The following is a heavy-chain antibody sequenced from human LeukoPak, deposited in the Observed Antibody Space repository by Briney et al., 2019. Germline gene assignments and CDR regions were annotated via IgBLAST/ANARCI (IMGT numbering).Heavy chain of an antibody. CDR1: GFTFSSYG. CDR2: IRYDGSNK. V-gene: IGHV3-30*02. CDR3: ARDLSPGGSGQPQHY. D-gene: IGHD3-10*01. J-gene: IGHJ4*02. Sequence: GGSLRLSCAASGFTFSSYGMHWVRQAPGKGLGWVAFIRYDGSNKYYADSVKGRFTISRDNSKNTLYLHVNSLRSEDTAVYYCARDLSPGGSGQPQHYWGQGTLVTVSS.